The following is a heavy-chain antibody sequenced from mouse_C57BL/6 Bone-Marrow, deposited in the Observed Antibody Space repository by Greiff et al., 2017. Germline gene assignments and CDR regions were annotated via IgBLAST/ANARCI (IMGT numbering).Heavy chain of an antibody. J-gene: IGHJ2*01. Sequence: QVQLQQPGAELVMPGASVKLSCKASGYTFTSYCMHWVKQRPGQGLEWIGEIYPADSYTNYNQKFKGKSTLTVDKSSSTAYMQLSSLTSEDSAVYYCAREGDYGSGYDFDYGGQGTTLTVAA. CDR2: IYPADSYT. CDR3: AREGDYGSGYDFDY. CDR1: GYTFTSYC. V-gene: IGHV1-69*01. D-gene: IGHD1-1*01.